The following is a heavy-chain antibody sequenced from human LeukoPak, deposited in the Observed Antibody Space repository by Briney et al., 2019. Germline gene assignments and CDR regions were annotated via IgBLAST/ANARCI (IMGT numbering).Heavy chain of an antibody. CDR1: GFTVSSDY. CDR2: IYSGGST. V-gene: IGHV3-53*05. D-gene: IGHD4-17*01. CDR3: ARETGSAVGSTDFDY. J-gene: IGHJ4*02. Sequence: GGSLRLSCAASGFTVSSDYMSWVRQAPGKGLEWVSVIYSGGSTYYADSVKGRFTISRDNSKNTLYLQMNSLRAEDTAVYYCARETGSAVGSTDFDYWGQGTLVTVSS.